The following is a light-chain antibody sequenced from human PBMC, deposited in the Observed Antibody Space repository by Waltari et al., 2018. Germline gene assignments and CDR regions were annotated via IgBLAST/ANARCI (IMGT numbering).Light chain of an antibody. CDR1: SSDVGNSKL. Sequence: QSALTQPASVSGSPGQSITIPCTGTSSDVGNSKLVSWYQRPPGKAPRLMIYEGTKRPSGVSNRFSGSKSGNTASLTISGLQSEDEADYYCCSYAGGRRVFGGGTKLTVL. J-gene: IGLJ3*02. CDR2: EGT. V-gene: IGLV2-23*01. CDR3: CSYAGGRRV.